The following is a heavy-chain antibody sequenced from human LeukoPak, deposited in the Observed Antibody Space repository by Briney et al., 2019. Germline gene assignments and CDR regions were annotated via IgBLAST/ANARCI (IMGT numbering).Heavy chain of an antibody. CDR3: TSFGPVYYFGY. J-gene: IGHJ4*02. V-gene: IGHV3-53*01. Sequence: PGGSLRLSCAASGFTVSSNNMNWVRQAPGRGLEWVSVLHRDGSTCYADSVKGRFTISRDNSKNTLYLQMNSLRGEDTAVYYCTSFGPVYYFGYWGQGILVTVSS. CDR2: LHRDGST. CDR1: GFTVSSNN. D-gene: IGHD2-8*01.